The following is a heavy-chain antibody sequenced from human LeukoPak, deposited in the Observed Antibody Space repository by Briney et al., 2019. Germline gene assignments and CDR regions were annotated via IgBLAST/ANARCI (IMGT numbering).Heavy chain of an antibody. CDR1: GYTFTSYD. V-gene: IGHV1-8*03. J-gene: IGHJ3*02. CDR2: MNPNSGNT. D-gene: IGHD4/OR15-4a*01. Sequence: GASVKVSCKASGYTFTSYDINWVRQATGQGLEWMGWMNPNSGNTGYAQKFQGRVTITRNTSISTAYMELSSLRSEDTAVYYCAKVHRSYGAFDAFDIWGQGTMVTVSS. CDR3: AKVHRSYGAFDAFDI.